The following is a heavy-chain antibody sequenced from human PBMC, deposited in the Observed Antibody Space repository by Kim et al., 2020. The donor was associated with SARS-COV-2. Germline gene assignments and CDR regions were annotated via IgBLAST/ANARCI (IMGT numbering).Heavy chain of an antibody. V-gene: IGHV3-53*01. Sequence: GGSLRLSCAASGFTVSSNYMSWVRQAPGKGLEWVSVIYSGGSTYYADSVKGRFTISRVNSKNTLYLQMNSLRAEDTAVYYCARGLGYCSGGSCYDWAGWFDPWGQGTLVTVSS. D-gene: IGHD2-15*01. CDR2: IYSGGST. CDR3: ARGLGYCSGGSCYDWAGWFDP. CDR1: GFTVSSNY. J-gene: IGHJ5*02.